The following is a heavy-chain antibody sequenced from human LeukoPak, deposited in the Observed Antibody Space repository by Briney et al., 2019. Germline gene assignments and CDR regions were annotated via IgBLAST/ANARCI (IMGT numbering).Heavy chain of an antibody. CDR2: VNRDGSET. V-gene: IGHV3-7*03. J-gene: IGHJ6*02. CDR1: GFALGSHW. CDR3: ARNNDMDV. D-gene: IGHD2-8*01. Sequence: GGSLRLSCAASGFALGSHWMTWVRQVPGRGPEWVANVNRDGSETYYLDSVKGRFTISKDNAKNSLYLQMNSLRAEDTALYHCARNNDMDVWGQGTTVIVSS.